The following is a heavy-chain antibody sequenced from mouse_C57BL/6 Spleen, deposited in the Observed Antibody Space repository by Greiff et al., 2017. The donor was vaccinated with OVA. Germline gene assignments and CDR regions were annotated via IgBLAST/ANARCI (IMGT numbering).Heavy chain of an antibody. D-gene: IGHD1-2*01. CDR1: GYTFTSYW. CDR3: ASGYGAY. V-gene: IGHV1-69*01. J-gene: IGHJ3*01. CDR2: IDPSDSYT. Sequence: QVQLKQPGAELVMPGASVKLSCKASGYTFTSYWMHWVKQRPGQGLEWIGEIDPSDSYTNYNQKFKGKSTLTVDKSSSTAYMQLSSLTSEDSAVYYCASGYGAYWGQGTLVTVSA.